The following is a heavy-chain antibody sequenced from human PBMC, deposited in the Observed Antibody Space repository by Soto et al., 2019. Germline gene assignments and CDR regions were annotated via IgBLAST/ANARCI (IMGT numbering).Heavy chain of an antibody. Sequence: EVQLVESGGGLVQPGGSLRLSCAASGFTFSSYAMHWVRQAPGKGLESISAISSDGGSTYYANSVKGRFTISRDNSKNTLYLQMGSLRAEDMAVYYSSKTIAAGTYYFDYWGQGTLVTVSS. J-gene: IGHJ4*02. CDR2: ISSDGGST. CDR1: GFTFSSYA. D-gene: IGHD6-13*01. V-gene: IGHV3-64*01. CDR3: SKTIAAGTYYFDY.